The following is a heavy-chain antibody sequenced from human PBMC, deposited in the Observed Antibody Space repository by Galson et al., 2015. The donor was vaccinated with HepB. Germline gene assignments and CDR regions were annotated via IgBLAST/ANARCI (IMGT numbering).Heavy chain of an antibody. Sequence: SLRLSCAASGFTFSSYSMNWVRQAPGKGLEWVSSISSSSSYIYYADSVKGRFTISRDNAKNSLYLQMNSLRAEDTAVYYCARGWAYCSSTSCYTFDYWGQGTLVTVSS. CDR1: GFTFSSYS. J-gene: IGHJ4*02. CDR2: ISSSSSYI. D-gene: IGHD2-2*02. V-gene: IGHV3-21*01. CDR3: ARGWAYCSSTSCYTFDY.